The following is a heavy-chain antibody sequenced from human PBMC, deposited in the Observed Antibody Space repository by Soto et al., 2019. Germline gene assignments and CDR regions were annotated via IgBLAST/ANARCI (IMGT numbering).Heavy chain of an antibody. J-gene: IGHJ4*02. D-gene: IGHD6-19*01. V-gene: IGHV3-9*01. CDR3: AKDRGSSGWYEDY. Sequence: SLKISCAASGFTFDDYAMHWVRQAPGKGLEWVSGISWNSGSIGYADSVKGRFTISRDNAKNSLYLQMNSLRAEDTALYYCAKDRGSSGWYEDYWGQGALVTVSS. CDR2: ISWNSGSI. CDR1: GFTFDDYA.